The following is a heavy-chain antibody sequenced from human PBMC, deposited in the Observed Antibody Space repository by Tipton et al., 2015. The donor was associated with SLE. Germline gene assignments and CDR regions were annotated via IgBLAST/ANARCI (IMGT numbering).Heavy chain of an antibody. CDR2: VYYSGST. CDR3: TRQRGTAYYYYHMDV. Sequence: TLSLTCIVSGVSIGSSYYYWAWIRQPPGKGLEWIGTVYYSGSTYYNPSLKSRVTISVGPSTNQLSLRLTSVTAADMAVYYCTRQRGTAYYYYHMDVWGKGTTVTVSS. CDR1: GVSIGSSYYY. V-gene: IGHV4-39*01. J-gene: IGHJ6*03. D-gene: IGHD3-16*01.